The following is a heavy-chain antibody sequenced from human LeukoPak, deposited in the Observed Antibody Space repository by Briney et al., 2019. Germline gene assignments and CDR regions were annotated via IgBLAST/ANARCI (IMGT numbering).Heavy chain of an antibody. CDR3: ASEFDWSIDY. Sequence: PGGSLRLSCAASGFTFNTYWMHWVRQAPGKGLVWVSRINSDGSSTNYADSVKGRFTISRDNAKNSLYLQMNSLRAEDTAVYYCASEFDWSIDYWGQGTLVTVSS. J-gene: IGHJ4*02. V-gene: IGHV3-74*01. CDR2: INSDGSST. D-gene: IGHD3-9*01. CDR1: GFTFNTYW.